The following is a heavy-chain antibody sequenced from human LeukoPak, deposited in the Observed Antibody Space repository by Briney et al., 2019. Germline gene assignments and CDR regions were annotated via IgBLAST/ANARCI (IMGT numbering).Heavy chain of an antibody. CDR2: IYHSGST. D-gene: IGHD4-11*01. Sequence: SETLSLTCTVSGGSISTYYWNWIRQPPGKGLEWIGYIYHSGSTNYNPSLQSRVTISVDTSKNQFSLNLNSVTAADTAVYYCARGHYKEYFVYWGQGTLVTVSS. V-gene: IGHV4-59*01. CDR3: ARGHYKEYFVY. J-gene: IGHJ4*02. CDR1: GGSISTYY.